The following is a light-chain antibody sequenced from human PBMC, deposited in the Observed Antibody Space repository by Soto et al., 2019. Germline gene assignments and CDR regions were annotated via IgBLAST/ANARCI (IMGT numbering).Light chain of an antibody. CDR2: GAS. CDR3: QQYKTWPPEYT. V-gene: IGKV3-15*01. J-gene: IGKJ2*01. CDR1: QSVSSN. Sequence: EIVMTQSPATLSVSPRERATLSCRASQSVSSNLAWYQQKPGQTPRLLIYGASTRATGSPARFSGSGSGTEVTLTITSLQSEDFVVYYCQQYKTWPPEYTFGQGTKLEI.